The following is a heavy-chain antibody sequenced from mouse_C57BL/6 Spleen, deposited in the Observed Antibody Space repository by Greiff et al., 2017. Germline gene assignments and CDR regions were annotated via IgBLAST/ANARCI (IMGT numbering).Heavy chain of an antibody. CDR2: ISDGGSYT. V-gene: IGHV5-4*01. Sequence: DVQLVESGGGLVKPGGSLKLSCAASGFTFSSYAMSWVRQTPEKSLEWVATISDGGSYTYYPDNVKGRFTISRDNAKNNLYLQMSHLKSEDTAMYYCARDRNYYAMDYWGQGTSVTVSA. CDR1: GFTFSSYA. CDR3: ARDRNYYAMDY. J-gene: IGHJ4*01.